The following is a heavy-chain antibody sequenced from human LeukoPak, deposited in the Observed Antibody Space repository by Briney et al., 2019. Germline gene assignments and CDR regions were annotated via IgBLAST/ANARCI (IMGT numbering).Heavy chain of an antibody. J-gene: IGHJ4*02. CDR1: GGSLSSSSYY. CDR2: IYYSGST. Sequence: SETLSLTCTVSGGSLSSSSYYWGWIRQPPGKGLEWIGSIYYSGSTYYNPALKSRVTISVDTSKNQFSLKLSSVTAADTAVYYCARQSSGYRPYYFDYWGQGTLVTVSS. CDR3: ARQSSGYRPYYFDY. D-gene: IGHD3-10*01. V-gene: IGHV4-39*01.